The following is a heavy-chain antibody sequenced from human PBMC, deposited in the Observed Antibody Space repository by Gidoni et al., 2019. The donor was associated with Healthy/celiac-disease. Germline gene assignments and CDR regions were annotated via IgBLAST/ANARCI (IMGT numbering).Heavy chain of an antibody. CDR2: ISYDGSNK. Sequence: QVQLVESGGGVAEPGRSLRLSCTASGFTFSSYGMHWVRQAPGKGLEWVAFISYDGSNKYYADSVNGRFTISRDNSKNTLYLQMNSLRAEDTAVYYCAKDPSARRCFDYWGQGTLVTVSS. CDR3: AKDPSARRCFDY. V-gene: IGHV3-30*18. J-gene: IGHJ4*02. CDR1: GFTFSSYG.